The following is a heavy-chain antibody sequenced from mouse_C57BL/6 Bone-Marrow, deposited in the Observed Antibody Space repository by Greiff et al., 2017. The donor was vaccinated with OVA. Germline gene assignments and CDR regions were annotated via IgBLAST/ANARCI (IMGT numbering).Heavy chain of an antibody. D-gene: IGHD4-1*01. Sequence: DVKLVESGGGLVQPGGSLKLSCAASGFTFSDYYMYWVRQTPEKRLEWVAYISNGGGSTYYPDTVKGRFTISRDNAKNTLYLQMSRLKSEDTAMYYCARDWAMDYWGQGTSVTVSS. V-gene: IGHV5-12*01. J-gene: IGHJ4*01. CDR2: ISNGGGST. CDR1: GFTFSDYY. CDR3: ARDWAMDY.